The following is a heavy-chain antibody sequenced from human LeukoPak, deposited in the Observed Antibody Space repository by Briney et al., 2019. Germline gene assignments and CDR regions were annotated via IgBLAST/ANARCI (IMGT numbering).Heavy chain of an antibody. V-gene: IGHV3-48*04. CDR2: ISSSGSTI. J-gene: IGHJ4*02. CDR1: GSTFSTYA. Sequence: PGGSLRLSCAASGSTFSTYAVNWVRQAPGKGLEWVSYISSSGSTIYYADSVKGRFTISRDNAKNSLYLQMNSLRAEDTAVYYCARNTGYSSSWYDYWGQGTLVTVSS. CDR3: ARNTGYSSSWYDY. D-gene: IGHD6-13*01.